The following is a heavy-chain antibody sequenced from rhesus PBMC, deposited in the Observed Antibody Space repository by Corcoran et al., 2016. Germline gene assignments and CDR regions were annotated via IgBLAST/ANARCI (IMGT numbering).Heavy chain of an antibody. CDR2: IDPSYSDT. D-gene: IGHD3-40*01. Sequence: EVQLVQSGAEVKRPGESMKISCKTSGYSFTSYWISWVAQLPGKGLEWMGAIDPSYSDTRYNPSFQGQVTISADKSISTAYLQWSRLKASDTATYYCAKEVDTSGAFDFWGQGLRVTVSS. J-gene: IGHJ3*01. CDR1: GYSFTSYW. V-gene: IGHV5-20*01. CDR3: AKEVDTSGAFDF.